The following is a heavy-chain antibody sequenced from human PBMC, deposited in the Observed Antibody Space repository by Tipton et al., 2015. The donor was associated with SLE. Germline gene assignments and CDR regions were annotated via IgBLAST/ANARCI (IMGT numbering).Heavy chain of an antibody. CDR2: IYYSGST. CDR1: GDSISSSSYY. D-gene: IGHD3-3*01. CDR3: ARRYYDFWSGYYPFDY. J-gene: IGHJ4*02. Sequence: TLSLTYTVSGDSISSSSYYWGWIRQPPGKGLEWIGSIYYSGSTYYNPSLKSRVTISVDTSKNQFSLKLSSVTAADTAVYYCARRYYDFWSGYYPFDYWGQGTLVTVSS. V-gene: IGHV4-39*07.